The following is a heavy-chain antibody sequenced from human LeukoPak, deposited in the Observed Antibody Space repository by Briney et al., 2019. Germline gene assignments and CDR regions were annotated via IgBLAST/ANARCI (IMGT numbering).Heavy chain of an antibody. Sequence: ASVKVSCKASGYTFTSYYMHWVRQAPGQGLEWMGIINPSGGSTSYAQKFQGRVTITADKSTSTAYMELSSLRAEDTAVYYCARGPTIVGATGGYPGSFDYWGQGTLVTVSS. V-gene: IGHV1-46*01. CDR2: INPSGGST. CDR3: ARGPTIVGATGGYPGSFDY. D-gene: IGHD1-26*01. CDR1: GYTFTSYY. J-gene: IGHJ4*02.